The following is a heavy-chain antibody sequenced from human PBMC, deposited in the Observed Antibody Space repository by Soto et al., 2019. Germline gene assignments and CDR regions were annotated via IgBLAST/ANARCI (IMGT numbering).Heavy chain of an antibody. J-gene: IGHJ3*02. V-gene: IGHV4-31*03. Sequence: QVQLQESGPGLVKPSQTLSLTCTASGGHINSGTYYWIWIRQHPEKGLGWIGYIDNSGSTYSNTSVKSRITMYLDKAKIHFSLDLTSMAAADTAVYDCVRGGTIDYWPGHVEAFDIWGAGTRVTVSS. CDR2: IDNSGST. D-gene: IGHD1-7*01. CDR1: GGHINSGTYY. CDR3: VRGGTIDYWPGHVEAFDI.